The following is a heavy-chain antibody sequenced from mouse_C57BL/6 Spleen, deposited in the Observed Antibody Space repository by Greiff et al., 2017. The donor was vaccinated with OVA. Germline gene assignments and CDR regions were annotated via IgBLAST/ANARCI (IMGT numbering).Heavy chain of an antibody. V-gene: IGHV5-17*01. Sequence: EVMLMESGGGLVKPGGSLKLSCAASGFTFSDYGMHWVRQAPAKGLEWVAYISSGSSTIYYADTVKGRFTISRDNAKNTLFLQMTSLRSEDTAMYYCARPGSLLGSYAMDYWGQGTSVTVSS. CDR2: ISSGSSTI. CDR3: ARPGSLLGSYAMDY. J-gene: IGHJ4*01. CDR1: GFTFSDYG. D-gene: IGHD4-1*01.